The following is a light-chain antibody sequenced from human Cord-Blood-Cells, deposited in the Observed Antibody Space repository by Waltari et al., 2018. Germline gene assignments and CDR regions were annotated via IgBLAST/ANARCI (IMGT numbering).Light chain of an antibody. J-gene: IGKJ1*01. Sequence: DIQMTQSPSSLSASVGDRVTITCRPSQSISSYLNWYQQKPGEAPKLLIYAASSLQSGVPSRFSDSGSRTDFTLTISSLQPEDFATYYCQQSYSTPRTFGQGTKVENK. V-gene: IGKV1-39*01. CDR3: QQSYSTPRT. CDR2: AAS. CDR1: QSISSY.